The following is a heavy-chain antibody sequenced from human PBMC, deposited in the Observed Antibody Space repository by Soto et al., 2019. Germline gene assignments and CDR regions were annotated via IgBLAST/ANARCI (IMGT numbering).Heavy chain of an antibody. CDR1: GGSISTSNW. CDR2: IYHTGTT. Sequence: QVQLQESGPGLVKPSETLSLTCAVSGGSISTSNWWSWVRQPPEKGLDWIGEIYHTGTTNYNPSSKSRVTIPVDTSKNPLSLNRSSVTAADTAVYYCARGIRTWGEYVHNSFDPWGQGTLVTVSS. J-gene: IGHJ5*02. V-gene: IGHV4-4*02. CDR3: ARGIRTWGEYVHNSFDP. D-gene: IGHD3-16*01.